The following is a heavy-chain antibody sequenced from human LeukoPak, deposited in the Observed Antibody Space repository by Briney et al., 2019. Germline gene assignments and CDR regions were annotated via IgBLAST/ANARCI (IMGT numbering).Heavy chain of an antibody. CDR2: INHSGST. V-gene: IGHV4-34*01. CDR1: GGSFSGYY. J-gene: IGHJ5*02. Sequence: ETSETLSLTCAVYGGSFSGYYWSWIRQPPGKGLEWIGEINHSGSTNYNPSLKSRVTISVDTSKNQFSLKLSSVTAADTAVYYCARGPSSSWYGGFDPWGQGTLVTVSS. D-gene: IGHD6-13*01. CDR3: ARGPSSSWYGGFDP.